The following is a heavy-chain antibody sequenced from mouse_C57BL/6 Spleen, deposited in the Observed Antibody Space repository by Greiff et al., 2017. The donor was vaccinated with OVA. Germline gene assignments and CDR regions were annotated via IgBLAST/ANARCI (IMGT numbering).Heavy chain of an antibody. CDR2: IDPNSGGT. V-gene: IGHV1-72*01. J-gene: IGHJ2*01. Sequence: VQLQQPGAELVKPGASVKLSCKASGYTFTSYWMHWVKQRPGRGLEWIGRIDPNSGGTKYNEKFKSKATLTVDKPSSTSYMQLSSLTAEDTAVYYCARDYYGSMYYFDYWGQGTTLTVSS. CDR1: GYTFTSYW. CDR3: ARDYYGSMYYFDY. D-gene: IGHD1-1*01.